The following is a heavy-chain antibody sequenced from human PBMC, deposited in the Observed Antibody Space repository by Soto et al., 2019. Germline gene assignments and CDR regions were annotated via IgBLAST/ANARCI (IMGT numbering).Heavy chain of an antibody. J-gene: IGHJ3*02. V-gene: IGHV3-9*01. Sequence: GGSLRLSCAASGFTFDDYAMHWVRQAPGKGLEWVSGISWNSGSIGYADSVKGRFTISRDNAKNSLYLQMNSLRAEDTALYYCAKDIQEDYYGSGSYTLGVSFDIWGQGTMVTVSS. D-gene: IGHD3-10*01. CDR1: GFTFDDYA. CDR2: ISWNSGSI. CDR3: AKDIQEDYYGSGSYTLGVSFDI.